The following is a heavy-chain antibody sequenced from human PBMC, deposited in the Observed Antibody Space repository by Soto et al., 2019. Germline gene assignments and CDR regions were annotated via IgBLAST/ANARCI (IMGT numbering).Heavy chain of an antibody. V-gene: IGHV3-74*01. CDR1: GFTFSSYW. Sequence: GGSLRLSCAASGFTFSSYWMHWVRQAPGKGLVWVSRINSDGSSTNYADSVKGRFTISRDNAKNTLYLQMNSLRADDTAVYYCARASPDTYDILTGYLNYWGQGTLVTVSS. D-gene: IGHD3-9*01. CDR3: ARASPDTYDILTGYLNY. J-gene: IGHJ4*02. CDR2: INSDGSST.